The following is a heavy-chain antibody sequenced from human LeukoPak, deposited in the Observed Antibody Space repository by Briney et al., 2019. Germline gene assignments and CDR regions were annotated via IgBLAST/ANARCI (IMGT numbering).Heavy chain of an antibody. CDR2: ISYDGSNK. Sequence: PGGSLRLSCAASGFTFSSYGMHWVRQAPGKELEWVAVISYDGSNKYYADSVKGRFTISRDNSKNTLYLQMNSLRAEDTAVYYCAKDRIAAAGQRRTSLLHWGQGTLVTVSS. V-gene: IGHV3-30*18. J-gene: IGHJ1*01. CDR1: GFTFSSYG. D-gene: IGHD6-13*01. CDR3: AKDRIAAAGQRRTSLLH.